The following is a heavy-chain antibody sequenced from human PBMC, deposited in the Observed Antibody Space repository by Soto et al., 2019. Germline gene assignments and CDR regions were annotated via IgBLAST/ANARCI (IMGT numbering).Heavy chain of an antibody. CDR3: ARESEDLTSNFDY. V-gene: IGHV3-21*01. Sequence: PGVSRILSCAASGFTFTRYSMNWVRQAPGKGLEWVSSISSTTNYIYYADSMKGRFTVSRDNAKNSVYLEMNSLSAEDTAVYYCARESEDLTSNFDYWGQGTMVTVSS. CDR1: GFTFTRYS. CDR2: ISSTTNYI. J-gene: IGHJ4*02.